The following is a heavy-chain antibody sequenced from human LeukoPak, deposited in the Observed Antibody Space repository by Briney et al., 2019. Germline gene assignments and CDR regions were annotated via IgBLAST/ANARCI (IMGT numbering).Heavy chain of an antibody. CDR2: IDPSDSYT. J-gene: IGHJ3*02. V-gene: IGHV5-10-1*01. D-gene: IGHD2-2*01. CDR1: GYSFTSYW. Sequence: GESLRISGKGSGYSFTSYWISWVRQMPGRGLEWMGRIDPSDSYTNYSPSFQGHVTISADKSISTAYLQWSRLKASDTAMYYCARPRYCSSTSCHWALDIWGQGTMLTVSS. CDR3: ARPRYCSSTSCHWALDI.